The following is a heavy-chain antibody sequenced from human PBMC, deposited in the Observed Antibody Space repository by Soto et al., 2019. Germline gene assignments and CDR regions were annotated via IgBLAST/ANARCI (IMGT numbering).Heavy chain of an antibody. D-gene: IGHD6-19*01. CDR2: ISSDGSNI. J-gene: IGHJ4*02. CDR1: GFTFSRYW. CDR3: GRDQTMAGPTTFDY. Sequence: QPGGSLRLSCAASGFTFSRYWMHWVRLAPGRGLVWVSRISSDGSNIIYADSVKGRFTISRDDAKNTLYLQMNNLRDEDTAVYYCGRDQTMAGPTTFDYWGQGALVTVSS. V-gene: IGHV3-74*01.